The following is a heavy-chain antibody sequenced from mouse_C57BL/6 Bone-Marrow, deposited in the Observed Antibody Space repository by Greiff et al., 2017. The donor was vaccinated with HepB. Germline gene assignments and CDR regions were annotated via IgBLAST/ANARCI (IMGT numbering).Heavy chain of an antibody. Sequence: VQLQQSGPELVKPGASVKISCKASGYSFTGYYMHWVKQSSEKSLEWIGEINPSTGGTSYNQKFKGKATLTVDKSSSTAYMQLKSLTSEDSAVYYCAKNYYGSSYWYFDVWGTGTTVTVSS. CDR1: GYSFTGYY. V-gene: IGHV1-43*01. J-gene: IGHJ1*03. CDR2: INPSTGGT. CDR3: AKNYYGSSYWYFDV. D-gene: IGHD1-1*01.